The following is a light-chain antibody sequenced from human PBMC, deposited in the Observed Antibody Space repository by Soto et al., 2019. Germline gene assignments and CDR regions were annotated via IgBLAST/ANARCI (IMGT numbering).Light chain of an antibody. CDR2: WAS. V-gene: IGKV4-1*01. CDR3: QQYYSTPPFLT. CDR1: QSVLYSSNNKNY. Sequence: DIVMTQSPDSLAVSLGERATINCKSSQSVLYSSNNKNYLAWYQQKPGQPPKLLIYWASTRESGVPDRFSGSGSGTDFTLTISSLQAEDVAVYYCQQYYSTPPFLTFGGGTKVDIK. J-gene: IGKJ4*01.